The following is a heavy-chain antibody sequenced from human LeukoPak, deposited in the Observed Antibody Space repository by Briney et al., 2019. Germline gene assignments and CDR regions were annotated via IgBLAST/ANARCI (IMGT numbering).Heavy chain of an antibody. CDR3: ARDYYGSGSYYKPPYYYYGMDV. CDR1: GFTFSSYA. Sequence: PGGSLRLSCAASGFTFSSYAMSWVRQMPGKGLEWMGRIDPSDSYTNYSPSFQGHVTISADKSISTAYLQWSSLKASDTAMYYCARDYYGSGSYYKPPYYYYGMDVWGQGTTVTVSS. J-gene: IGHJ6*02. D-gene: IGHD3-10*01. CDR2: IDPSDSYT. V-gene: IGHV5-10-1*01.